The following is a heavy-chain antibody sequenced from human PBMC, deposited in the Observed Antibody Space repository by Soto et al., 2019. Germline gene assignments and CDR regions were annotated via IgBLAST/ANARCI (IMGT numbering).Heavy chain of an antibody. CDR2: INHSGST. Sequence: SETLSLTCAVYGVSFSGYYWSWIRQPPGKGLEWIGEINHSGSTNYNPSLKSRVTISVDTSKNQFSLKLSSVTAADTAVYYCARLYPPLRGSSWLDYWGQGTLVTVSS. V-gene: IGHV4-34*01. D-gene: IGHD6-13*01. CDR3: ARLYPPLRGSSWLDY. J-gene: IGHJ4*02. CDR1: GVSFSGYY.